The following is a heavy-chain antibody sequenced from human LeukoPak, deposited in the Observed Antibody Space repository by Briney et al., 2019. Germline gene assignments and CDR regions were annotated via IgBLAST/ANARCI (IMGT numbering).Heavy chain of an antibody. D-gene: IGHD2/OR15-2a*01. Sequence: GGSLRLSCAASGFTVSSNYMSWVRQAPGKGLEWVSVIYSGGSTYYADSVKGRFTISRDNSKNTLYLQMNSLRAEDTAVYYCARGSVFSYYYYGMDVWGQGTTVTVSS. CDR1: GFTVSSNY. CDR2: IYSGGST. J-gene: IGHJ6*02. V-gene: IGHV3-66*01. CDR3: ARGSVFSYYYYGMDV.